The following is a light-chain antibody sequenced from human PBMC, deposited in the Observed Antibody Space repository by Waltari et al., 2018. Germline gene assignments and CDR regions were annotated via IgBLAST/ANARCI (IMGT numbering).Light chain of an antibody. J-gene: IGKJ5*01. CDR3: MQALQTPRAIT. Sequence: DIVMTQSPLSLPVTPGEPASMSCRSSQSLLHSNGKNYLNWYLQKPGQSPQLLIYLGSNRPDGVPDRFSGSGSGTDFTLKISRVEAEDVGVYYCMQALQTPRAITFGQGTRLEIK. CDR1: QSLLHSNGKNY. V-gene: IGKV2-28*01. CDR2: LGS.